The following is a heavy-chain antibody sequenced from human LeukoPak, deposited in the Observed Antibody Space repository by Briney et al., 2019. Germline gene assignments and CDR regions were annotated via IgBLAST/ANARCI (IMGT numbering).Heavy chain of an antibody. J-gene: IGHJ6*03. CDR3: ARGPPRNYYYMDV. CDR1: GYTLTELS. CDR2: FDPEDGER. V-gene: IGHV1-24*01. Sequence: ASVKVSCKVSGYTLTELSMHWVRQAPGKGLEWMGGFDPEDGERFYAQKFQGRVTMTEDTSTDTAYMELSSLRSEDTAVYYCARGPPRNYYYMDVWGKGTTVTVSS.